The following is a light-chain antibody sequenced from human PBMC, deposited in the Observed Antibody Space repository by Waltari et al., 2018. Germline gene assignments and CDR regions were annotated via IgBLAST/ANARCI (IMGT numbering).Light chain of an antibody. CDR3: SSYAGSNNFV. V-gene: IGLV2-8*01. Sequence: QSALTQPPSASGSPGQSVTISCTGTSSDVGGYNYVSWYQQHPGKAPKLMIYEVSKWPSGVPDRFSGSKSGSTASLTVSGLQADDEADYYCSSYAGSNNFVFGTGTKVTVL. J-gene: IGLJ1*01. CDR2: EVS. CDR1: SSDVGGYNY.